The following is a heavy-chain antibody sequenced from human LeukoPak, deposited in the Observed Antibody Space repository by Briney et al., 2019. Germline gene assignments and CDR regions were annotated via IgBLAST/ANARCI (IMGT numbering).Heavy chain of an antibody. D-gene: IGHD3-10*01. V-gene: IGHV4-38-2*01. CDR1: GYSISSGYY. J-gene: IGHJ3*02. Sequence: PSETLSLTCAVSGYSISSGYYWAWIRQAPGKGLEWIGSIYHSGSTYYNPSLKSRVTISVDTSKNQFSLKLSSVTAADTAVYYCARSGPEWYYGSGYAFDIWGQGTMVTVSS. CDR2: IYHSGST. CDR3: ARSGPEWYYGSGYAFDI.